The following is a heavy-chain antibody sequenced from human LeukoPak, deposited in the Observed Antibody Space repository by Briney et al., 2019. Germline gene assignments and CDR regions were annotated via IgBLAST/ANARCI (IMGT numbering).Heavy chain of an antibody. CDR3: AKALPRAEGFDY. D-gene: IGHD5/OR15-5a*01. Sequence: PGGSLRLSCTVSGFTVSSNSMSWVRQAPGKWLEWVSAIGGSGGSTYYADSVKGRFTISRDNSKNTLYLQINSLRAEDTAVYYCAKALPRAEGFDYWGQGTLVTVSS. V-gene: IGHV3-23*01. J-gene: IGHJ4*02. CDR2: IGGSGGST. CDR1: GFTVSSNS.